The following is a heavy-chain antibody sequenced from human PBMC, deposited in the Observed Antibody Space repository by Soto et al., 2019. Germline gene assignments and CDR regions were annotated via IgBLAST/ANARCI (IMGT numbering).Heavy chain of an antibody. Sequence: PSETLSLTCTVSGASIRSSAYWGWIRQPPGKGLEWIGYIYYSGSTYYNPSLKSRVTISVDTSKNQFSLKLSSVTAADTAVYYCARGHVVAATTFDYWGQGTLVTVSS. D-gene: IGHD2-15*01. V-gene: IGHV4-30-4*08. CDR1: GASIRSSAY. CDR2: IYYSGST. J-gene: IGHJ4*02. CDR3: ARGHVVAATTFDY.